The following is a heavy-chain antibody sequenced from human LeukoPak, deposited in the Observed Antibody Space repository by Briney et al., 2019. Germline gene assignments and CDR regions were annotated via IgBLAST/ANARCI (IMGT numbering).Heavy chain of an antibody. CDR1: GFTFSSYG. Sequence: GRSLRLSCAASGFTFSSYGMHWVRQAPGKGLEWVAVISYDGSNKYYADSVKGRFTISRDNSKNTLYLQMNSLRAEDTAVCYCASHDGSSPFDYWGQGTLVTVSS. D-gene: IGHD1-26*01. V-gene: IGHV3-30*03. J-gene: IGHJ4*02. CDR2: ISYDGSNK. CDR3: ASHDGSSPFDY.